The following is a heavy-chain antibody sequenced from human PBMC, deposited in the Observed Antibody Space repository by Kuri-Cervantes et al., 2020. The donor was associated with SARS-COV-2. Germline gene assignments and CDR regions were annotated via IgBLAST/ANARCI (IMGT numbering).Heavy chain of an antibody. J-gene: IGHJ5*01. V-gene: IGHV4-59*10. CDR3: ARATMVYAESWFDS. Sequence: SETLSLTCAVYGGSFSGYYWSWIRQPAGKGLEWIGRIYTSGSTNYNPSLKSRVTISVDTSKNQFSLRLNSVTAADTAVYYCARATMVYAESWFDSWGQGTPVTVSS. CDR2: IYTSGST. CDR1: GGSFSGYY. D-gene: IGHD2-8*01.